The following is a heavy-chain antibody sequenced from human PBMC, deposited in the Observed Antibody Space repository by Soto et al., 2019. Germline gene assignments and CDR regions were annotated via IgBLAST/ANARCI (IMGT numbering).Heavy chain of an antibody. CDR2: ISYSGST. CDR1: GGSISSSSSS. CDR3: ARTYVTDVVVVPASKDYMDV. J-gene: IGHJ6*03. D-gene: IGHD2-2*01. Sequence: QLQLQESGPGLVKPSETLSLTCTVSGGSISSSSSSWGWIRQPPGKGLEWLGIISYSGSTYYRPSRKSGVTISVDASKNLFSLKLSSVTAADTVVYYCARTYVTDVVVVPASKDYMDVWGKGTTVTVAS. V-gene: IGHV4-39*01.